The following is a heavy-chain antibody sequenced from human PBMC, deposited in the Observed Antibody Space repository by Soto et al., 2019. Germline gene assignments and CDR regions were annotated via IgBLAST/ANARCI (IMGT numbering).Heavy chain of an antibody. D-gene: IGHD6-19*01. J-gene: IGHJ4*02. Sequence: SETLSLTCTVSGGSISSSSYYWGWIRQPPGKGLEWIGSIYYSGSTYYNPSLKSRVTISVDTSKNQFSLKLRSVTAADTAVYYCARQRVIGAVAAVYWGQGTLVTVSS. CDR2: IYYSGST. CDR3: ARQRVIGAVAAVY. CDR1: GGSISSSSYY. V-gene: IGHV4-39*01.